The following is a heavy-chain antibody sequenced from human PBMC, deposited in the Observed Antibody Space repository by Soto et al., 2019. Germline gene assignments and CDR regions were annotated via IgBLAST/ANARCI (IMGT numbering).Heavy chain of an antibody. J-gene: IGHJ1*01. V-gene: IGHV4-39*01. Sequence: QLQLQESGPGLVKPSETLSLTCTVSGGSISSSTYYWGWIRQPPGKGLEWIGSIYYSGSTYYNPSLKSRVTISADTSKNQFSLKLSSVTAADTAVYYCARQEGGSYYRVYFQHWGQGTLVTVSS. CDR3: ARQEGGSYYRVYFQH. D-gene: IGHD1-26*01. CDR1: GGSISSSTYY. CDR2: IYYSGST.